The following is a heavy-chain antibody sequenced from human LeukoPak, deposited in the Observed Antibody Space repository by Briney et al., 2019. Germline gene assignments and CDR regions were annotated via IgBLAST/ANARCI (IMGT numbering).Heavy chain of an antibody. CDR1: GFTFNSYE. CDR3: ARGGLRDSSGFLSLIFDY. CDR2: ISSSGSTI. V-gene: IGHV3-48*03. J-gene: IGHJ4*02. D-gene: IGHD3-22*01. Sequence: GGSLRLSCAASGFTFNSYEMNWVRQAPGKGLERVSYISSSGSTIYYADSVKGRFTISRDNAKNSLYLQMNSLRAEDTAVYYCARGGLRDSSGFLSLIFDYWGQGTLVTVSS.